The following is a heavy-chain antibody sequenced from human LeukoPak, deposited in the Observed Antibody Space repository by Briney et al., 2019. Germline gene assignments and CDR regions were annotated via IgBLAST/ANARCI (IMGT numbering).Heavy chain of an antibody. J-gene: IGHJ4*02. D-gene: IGHD3-10*01. CDR1: GCTFSSYA. V-gene: IGHV3-23*01. CDR2: VSGSGGST. CDR3: AKDRGGYYYGSGSH. Sequence: GGSLRLSCAASGCTFSSYAMSWVRQAPGKGLEWVSAVSGSGGSTYYADSVKGRFTISRDNSKNTLYLQMNSLRAEDTAVYYCAKDRGGYYYGSGSHWGQGTLVTVSS.